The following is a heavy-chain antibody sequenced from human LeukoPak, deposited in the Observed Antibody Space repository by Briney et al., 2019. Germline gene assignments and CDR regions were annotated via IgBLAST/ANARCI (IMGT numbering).Heavy chain of an antibody. J-gene: IGHJ4*02. V-gene: IGHV4-39*07. Sequence: PSETLSLTCTVSGGSISSSSYYWGWIRQPPGKGLEWIGSISYSGSTYYNPSLKSRVAISVDTSKNQFSLKLSSVTAADTAVYYCASAEAAAHFDYWGQGTLVTVSS. D-gene: IGHD6-13*01. CDR3: ASAEAAAHFDY. CDR2: ISYSGST. CDR1: GGSISSSSYY.